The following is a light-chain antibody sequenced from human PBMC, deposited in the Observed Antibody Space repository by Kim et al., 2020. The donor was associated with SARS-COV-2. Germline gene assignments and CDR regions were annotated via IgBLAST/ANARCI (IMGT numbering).Light chain of an antibody. Sequence: EIVLTQSPGTLSLSPGERATLSCRASQTMSSNFLAWYQQKPGQAPRLLIYAASKRATGIPDRFSGSASGTDFTLTISRLDPEDFAVYYCQQSGNARWTFGQGTKVEIK. CDR3: QQSGNARWT. CDR1: QTMSSNF. CDR2: AAS. V-gene: IGKV3-20*01. J-gene: IGKJ1*01.